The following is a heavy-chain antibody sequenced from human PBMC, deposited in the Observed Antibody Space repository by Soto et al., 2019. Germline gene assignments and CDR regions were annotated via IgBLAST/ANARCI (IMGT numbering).Heavy chain of an antibody. D-gene: IGHD3-22*01. CDR2: IKSKTDGGTT. J-gene: IGHJ3*02. CDR1: GFTFSNAW. Sequence: LRLSCAASGFTFSNAWMSWVRQAPGKGLEWVGRIKSKTDGGTTDYAAPVKGRFTISRDDSKNTLYLQMNSLKTEDTAVYYCTTTPYYYDSSGYFNDAFDIWGQGTMVTVSS. CDR3: TTTPYYYDSSGYFNDAFDI. V-gene: IGHV3-15*01.